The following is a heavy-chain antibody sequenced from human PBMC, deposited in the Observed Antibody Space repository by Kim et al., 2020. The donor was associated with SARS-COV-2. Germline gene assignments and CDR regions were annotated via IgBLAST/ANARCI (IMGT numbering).Heavy chain of an antibody. CDR2: INHSGST. J-gene: IGHJ5*02. D-gene: IGHD3-22*01. V-gene: IGHV4-34*01. Sequence: SETLSLTCAVYGGSFSGYYWSWIRQPPGKGLEWIGEINHSGSTNYNPSLKSRVTISVDTSKNQFSLKLSSVTAADTAVYYCARGYLRYYDSSASNWFDPWGQGTLVTVSS. CDR3: ARGYLRYYDSSASNWFDP. CDR1: GGSFSGYY.